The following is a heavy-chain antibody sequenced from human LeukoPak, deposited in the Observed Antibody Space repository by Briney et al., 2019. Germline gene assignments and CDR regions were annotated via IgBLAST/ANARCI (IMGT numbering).Heavy chain of an antibody. CDR3: ARPRRGY. J-gene: IGHJ4*02. CDR2: ISYDGSNK. CDR1: GFTFSSYG. Sequence: GGSLRLSCAASGFTFSSYGMHWVRQAPGKGLEWVAVISYDGSNKYYADSVKGRFTISRDNSKNTLYLQMNSLRAEDTAVYYCARPRRGYWGQGTLVTVSS. D-gene: IGHD3-10*01. V-gene: IGHV3-30*03.